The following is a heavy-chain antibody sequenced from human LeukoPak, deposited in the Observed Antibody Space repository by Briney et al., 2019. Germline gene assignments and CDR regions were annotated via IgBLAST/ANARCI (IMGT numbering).Heavy chain of an antibody. CDR1: GGSISSSSYY. CDR3: ARDFEWNEGRLFDY. J-gene: IGHJ4*02. Sequence: SETLSLTCTVSGGSISSSSYYWGWIRQPPGKGLEWIGSIYYSGSTYYNPSLKSRVTISVDTSKNQFSLKLSSVTAADTAVYHCARDFEWNEGRLFDYWGQGTLVTVSS. CDR2: IYYSGST. V-gene: IGHV4-39*07. D-gene: IGHD1-1*01.